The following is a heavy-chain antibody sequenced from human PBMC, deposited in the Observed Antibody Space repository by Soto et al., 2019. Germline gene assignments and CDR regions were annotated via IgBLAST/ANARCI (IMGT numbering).Heavy chain of an antibody. V-gene: IGHV3-23*01. CDR3: AMPYYYDSRGYYY. CDR1: GFTCSSYA. Sequence: GGSLRVSCAAAGFTCSSYAMSWVRQAPGKGLEWVSAISGSGGSTYYADSVEGRFTISRDNSKNTLYLQMNSLRAEDTAVYYCAMPYYYDSRGYYYWGQGTLVTVSS. D-gene: IGHD3-22*01. CDR2: ISGSGGST. J-gene: IGHJ4*02.